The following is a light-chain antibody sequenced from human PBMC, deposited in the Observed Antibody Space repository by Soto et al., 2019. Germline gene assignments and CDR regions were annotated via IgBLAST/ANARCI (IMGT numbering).Light chain of an antibody. J-gene: IGKJ2*01. Sequence: EIVLTQSPATLSLSPGASATLSCRASQIFTSYLAWYQQEPGQAPRLLIYDASNRATGITARFSGSGSGTYYTLTISSLEPEDVAVDYCQQRSNWPPKYTFGQGTKLEIK. CDR3: QQRSNWPPKYT. CDR1: QIFTSY. CDR2: DAS. V-gene: IGKV3-11*01.